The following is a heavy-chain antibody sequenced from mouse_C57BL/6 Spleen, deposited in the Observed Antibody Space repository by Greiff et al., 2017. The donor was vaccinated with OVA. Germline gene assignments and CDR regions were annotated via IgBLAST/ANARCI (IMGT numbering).Heavy chain of an antibody. CDR2: IYPRSGNT. CDR1: GYTFTSYG. J-gene: IGHJ1*03. D-gene: IGHD1-1*01. Sequence: QVQLQQSGAELARPGASVKLSCKASGYTFTSYGISWVKQRTGQGLEWIGEIYPRSGNTYYNEKFKGKATLTADKSSSTAYMELRSLTSEDSAVYFCARGYGSSFHWYFDVWGTGTTVTVSS. CDR3: ARGYGSSFHWYFDV. V-gene: IGHV1-81*01.